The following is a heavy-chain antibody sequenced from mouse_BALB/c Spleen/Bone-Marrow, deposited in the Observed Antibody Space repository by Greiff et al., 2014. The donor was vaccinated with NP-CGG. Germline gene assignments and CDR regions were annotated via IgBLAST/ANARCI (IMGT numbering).Heavy chain of an antibody. CDR3: AREGVDYFDY. V-gene: IGHV1-14*01. J-gene: IGHJ2*01. CDR1: GYTFTSYV. CDR2: INPYNDGT. Sequence: VQLQQPGPELVKPGASVKMSCKASGYTFTSYVMHWVKQKPGQGLEWIGYINPYNDGTKYNEKFKGKTTLTSDKSSSTAYMERSSMTAEDSAVYYCAREGVDYFDYWGQGTTLTVSS.